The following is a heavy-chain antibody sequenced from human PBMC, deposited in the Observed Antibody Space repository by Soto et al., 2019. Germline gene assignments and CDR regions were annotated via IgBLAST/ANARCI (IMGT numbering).Heavy chain of an antibody. J-gene: IGHJ5*02. V-gene: IGHV3-30-3*01. CDR1: GFTFSSYA. CDR3: ARDPVLRYFDWSPSNIWFDP. D-gene: IGHD3-9*01. Sequence: PGGSLRLPCAASGFTFSSYAMHWVRQAPGKGLESVAVISYDGSNKYYADSVKGRFTISRDNSKNTLYLQMSGLRAADTAVYYCARDPVLRYFDWSPSNIWFDPWGQGTLVTVSS. CDR2: ISYDGSNK.